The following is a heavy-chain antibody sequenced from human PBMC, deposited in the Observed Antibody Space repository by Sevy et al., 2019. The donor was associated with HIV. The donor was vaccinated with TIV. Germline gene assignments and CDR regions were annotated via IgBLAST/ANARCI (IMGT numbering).Heavy chain of an antibody. Sequence: SETLSLTCTVSGYSISSGYYWGWIRQPPGKGLEWIGSIYHSGSTYYNPSLKSRVTISVDTSKNQFSLKLSSVTAADTAVYYCARDYSFMITFGGSYFDYWGHGTLVTVSS. J-gene: IGHJ4*01. CDR3: ARDYSFMITFGGSYFDY. D-gene: IGHD3-16*01. CDR1: GYSISSGYY. V-gene: IGHV4-38-2*02. CDR2: IYHSGST.